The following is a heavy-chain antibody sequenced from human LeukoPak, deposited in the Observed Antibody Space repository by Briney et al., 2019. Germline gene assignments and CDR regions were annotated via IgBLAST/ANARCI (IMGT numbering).Heavy chain of an antibody. CDR3: AKRGGTTVTISTFHMDA. V-gene: IGHV3-30*02. CDR2: IRYDGSNK. Sequence: GGSLRLSCAAPGFTFSSYGMHWVRQAPGKGLEWVASIRYDGSNKYTADSARGRFTISRDNSKDTLYLQMNSLKAEGTAVYYCAKRGGTTVTISTFHMDAWGKGATVTVSS. D-gene: IGHD4-17*01. CDR1: GFTFSSYG. J-gene: IGHJ6*03.